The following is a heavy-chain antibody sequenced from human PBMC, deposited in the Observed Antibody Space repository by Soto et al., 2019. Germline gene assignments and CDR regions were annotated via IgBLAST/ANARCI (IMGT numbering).Heavy chain of an antibody. J-gene: IGHJ3*01. CDR3: ATWHEREHAYDV. CDR2: LYDVDGS. Sequence: DVQLVESGGGLIQPGESLRLSCAAFGLTISGKKYVAWVRQAPGKGLEWVSGLYDVDGSFYADSVRGRFTTSSDSSNTTVYLQMDDLRPDDTAVYDCATWHEREHAYDVWGQGTTVTVSS. V-gene: IGHV3-53*01. CDR1: GLTISGKKY. D-gene: IGHD1-1*01.